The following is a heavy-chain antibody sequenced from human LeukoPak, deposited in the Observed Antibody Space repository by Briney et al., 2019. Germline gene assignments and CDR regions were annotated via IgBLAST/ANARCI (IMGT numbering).Heavy chain of an antibody. CDR2: IHPGDSET. Sequence: GESLKISSRGSGYFFNYCIGWVRQMPGKGLEWMGIIHPGDSETRYSPSFEGHVTLSADKSISTAYLQWTSLKASDTAMYYCASLPRGSGFDYWGQGTLVTVSS. V-gene: IGHV5-51*01. J-gene: IGHJ4*02. D-gene: IGHD6-19*01. CDR3: ASLPRGSGFDY. CDR1: GYFFNYC.